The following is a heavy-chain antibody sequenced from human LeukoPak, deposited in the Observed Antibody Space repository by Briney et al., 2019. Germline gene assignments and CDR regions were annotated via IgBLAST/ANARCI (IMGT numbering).Heavy chain of an antibody. CDR2: IYYSGST. CDR3: ARLTVTTYQDAFDI. D-gene: IGHD4-11*01. Sequence: KSSETLSLTCTVSGGSISSYYWSWIRQPPGKGLEWIGYIYYSGSTNYNPSLKSRVTISVDTSKNQFSLKLSSVTAADTAVYYCARLTVTTYQDAFDIWGQGTMVTVSS. J-gene: IGHJ3*02. V-gene: IGHV4-59*08. CDR1: GGSISSYY.